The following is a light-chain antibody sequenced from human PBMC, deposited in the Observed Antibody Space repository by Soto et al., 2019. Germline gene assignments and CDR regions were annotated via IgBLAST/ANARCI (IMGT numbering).Light chain of an antibody. CDR3: QQYASYSSLT. V-gene: IGKV1-5*03. CDR1: QTIDSW. Sequence: DIQMTQFPSTLSASVGDRVTITCRASQTIDSWVAWYQRKPGKAPKLLIFKASILQSGVPSRFSGSGSGAECTITISSLQPDDSAIYYYQQYASYSSLTFGGGTKVEI. CDR2: KAS. J-gene: IGKJ4*01.